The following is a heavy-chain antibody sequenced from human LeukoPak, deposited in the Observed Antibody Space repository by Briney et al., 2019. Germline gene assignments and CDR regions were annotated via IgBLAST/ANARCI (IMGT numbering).Heavy chain of an antibody. D-gene: IGHD3-22*01. J-gene: IGHJ4*02. V-gene: IGHV3-23*01. CDR2: ISGSGGST. CDR3: AIDFRSSSGYNGFFDY. CDR1: GFTFSDYA. Sequence: GGSLRLSCVASGFTFSDYAMNWVRQAPGKGLEYVSRISGSGGSTYYADSVKGRFTISRDNSKNTLYLQMNSLRADDTAVYHCAIDFRSSSGYNGFFDYWGQGTLVTVSS.